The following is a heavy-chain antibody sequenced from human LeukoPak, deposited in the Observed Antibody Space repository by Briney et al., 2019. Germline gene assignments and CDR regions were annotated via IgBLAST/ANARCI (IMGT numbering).Heavy chain of an antibody. CDR3: ARGSPHRLDIVVVPAADAFDI. Sequence: SETLSLTCTVSGGSISSYYWSWLRQPPGKGLEWIGYIYYSGSTNYNPSLKSRVTISVDTSKNQFSLKLSSVTAADTAVYYCARGSPHRLDIVVVPAADAFDIWGQGTMVTVSS. CDR2: IYYSGST. D-gene: IGHD2-2*01. CDR1: GGSISSYY. V-gene: IGHV4-59*01. J-gene: IGHJ3*02.